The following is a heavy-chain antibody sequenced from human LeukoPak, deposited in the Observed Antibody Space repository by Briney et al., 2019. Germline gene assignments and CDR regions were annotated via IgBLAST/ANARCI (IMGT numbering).Heavy chain of an antibody. J-gene: IGHJ5*02. Sequence: SETLSLTCTVSGGSISSYYWSWIRQPPGKGLEWIGYIYYSGSTNCNPSLKSRVTISVDTSKNQFSLKLSSVTAADTAVYYCARGRGYSGYDSMDWFDPWGQGTLVTVSS. CDR1: GGSISSYY. D-gene: IGHD5-12*01. CDR2: IYYSGST. V-gene: IGHV4-59*01. CDR3: ARGRGYSGYDSMDWFDP.